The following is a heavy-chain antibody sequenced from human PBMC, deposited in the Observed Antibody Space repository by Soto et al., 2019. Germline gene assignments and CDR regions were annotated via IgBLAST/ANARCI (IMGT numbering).Heavy chain of an antibody. V-gene: IGHV4-30-4*01. CDR2: IYYSGST. Sequence: PSETLSLTCTVSGGSISSGDYYWSWIRQPPGKGLEWIGYIYYSGSTYYNPSLKSRATISVDTSKNQFSLKLSSVTAADTAVYYCARAPYGGDWFDPWGQGTLVTVSS. D-gene: IGHD2-21*01. CDR3: ARAPYGGDWFDP. J-gene: IGHJ5*02. CDR1: GGSISSGDYY.